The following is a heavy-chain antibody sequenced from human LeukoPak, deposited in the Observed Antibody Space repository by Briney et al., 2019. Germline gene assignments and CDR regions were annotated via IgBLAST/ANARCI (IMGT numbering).Heavy chain of an antibody. J-gene: IGHJ6*04. CDR1: GFTFSSYE. CDR3: AELGITMIGGV. CDR2: ISSSGSTI. D-gene: IGHD3-10*02. V-gene: IGHV3-48*03. Sequence: GGSLRLSCAASGFTFSSYEMNCVRQAPGKGLKWVSYISSSGSTIYYADSVKGRFTISRDNAKNSLYLQMNSLRAEDTAVYYCAELGITMIGGVWGKGTTVTISS.